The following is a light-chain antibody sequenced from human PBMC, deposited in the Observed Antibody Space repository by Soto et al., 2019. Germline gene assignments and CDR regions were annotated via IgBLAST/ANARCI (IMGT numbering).Light chain of an antibody. CDR3: QQFGGSPQVS. J-gene: IGKJ4*01. CDR2: DTS. Sequence: EIVLTQSPGTLSLSPGERATLSCRASQSVSSSYLTWYQQKPGQAPRLLIYDTSTRATGIPDGFSGSGYGTDVTRAINRLEPEDFAVYYCQQFGGSPQVSFGGGTKVEIK. V-gene: IGKV3-20*01. CDR1: QSVSSSY.